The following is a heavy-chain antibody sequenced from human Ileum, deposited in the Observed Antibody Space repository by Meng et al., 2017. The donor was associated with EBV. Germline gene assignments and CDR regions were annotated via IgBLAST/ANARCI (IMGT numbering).Heavy chain of an antibody. CDR2: TYYRSKWYN. V-gene: IGHV6-1*01. J-gene: IGHJ4*02. CDR3: ARDSSSSAYSPFDY. Sequence: PLPPPGPRLEKPPRQPPAAGALSGAMFSNSRSDWNWIRQSPSRGLEWMGRTYYRSKWYNDYAVSVKSRITINPDTSKNQFSLQLNSVTPEDTAVYYCARDSSSSAYSPFDYWGQGTLVTVSS. D-gene: IGHD3-22*01. CDR1: GAMFSNSRSD.